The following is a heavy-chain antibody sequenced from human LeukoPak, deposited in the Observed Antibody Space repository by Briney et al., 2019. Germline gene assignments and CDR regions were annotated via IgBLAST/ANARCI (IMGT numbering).Heavy chain of an antibody. CDR2: INPNSGGT. CDR1: GYTFIGYY. Sequence: ASVKVSCKASGYTFIGYYMHWVRQAPGQGLEWMGWINPNSGGTNYAQKFQGRVTMTRDTSISTAYMELSRLRSDDTAVYYCARVPYDFWSGYYDYWGQGTLVTVSS. V-gene: IGHV1-2*02. J-gene: IGHJ4*02. D-gene: IGHD3-3*01. CDR3: ARVPYDFWSGYYDY.